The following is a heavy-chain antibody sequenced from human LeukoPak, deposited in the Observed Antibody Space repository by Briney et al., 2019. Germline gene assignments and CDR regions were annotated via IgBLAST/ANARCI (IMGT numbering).Heavy chain of an antibody. D-gene: IGHD6-19*01. V-gene: IGHV3-21*01. CDR1: GFTFSSYS. J-gene: IGHJ4*02. CDR2: ISSRSSYI. Sequence: PGGSLRLSCAGSGFTFSSYSMNWVRQAPGKGLEWVSSISSRSSYIDYADSLKGRFTISRDNAKNSLYLQMNSLRAEDTAVYYCARGKEPVAGSLSHFDYWGQGTLVTVSS. CDR3: ARGKEPVAGSLSHFDY.